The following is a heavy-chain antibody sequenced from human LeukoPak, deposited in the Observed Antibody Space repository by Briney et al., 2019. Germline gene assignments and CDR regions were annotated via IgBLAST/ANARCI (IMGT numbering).Heavy chain of an antibody. V-gene: IGHV3-49*03. J-gene: IGHJ4*02. CDR1: GFTSGDYA. CDR3: TSGYSSFPFDY. D-gene: IGHD6-13*01. Sequence: PGGSLRLSCTASGFTSGDYAMSWFRQAPGKGLEWVGFIRSKAYGGTTEYAASVKGRFAISRDDSKSIAYLQMNSLKTEDTAVYYCTSGYSSFPFDYWGQGTLVTVSS. CDR2: IRSKAYGGTT.